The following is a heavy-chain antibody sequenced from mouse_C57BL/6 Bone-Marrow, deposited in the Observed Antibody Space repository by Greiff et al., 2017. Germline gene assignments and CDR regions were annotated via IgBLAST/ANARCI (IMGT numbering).Heavy chain of an antibody. CDR1: GFTFSSYA. D-gene: IGHD4-1*01. V-gene: IGHV5-4*01. J-gene: IGHJ2*01. CDR3: ARDRNWDEYYFDY. Sequence: EVKVVESGGGLVKPGGSLKLSCAASGFTFSSYAMSWVRQTPEKRLAWVATISDGGSYTYYPDNVKGRFTISRDNAKNNLYLQMSHLKSEDTAMYYCARDRNWDEYYFDYWGQGTTLTVSS. CDR2: ISDGGSYT.